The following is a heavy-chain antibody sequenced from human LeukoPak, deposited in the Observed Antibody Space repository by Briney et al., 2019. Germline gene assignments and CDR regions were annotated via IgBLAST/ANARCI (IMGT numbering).Heavy chain of an antibody. CDR3: ARAVQLERPPPLIDYYYMDV. D-gene: IGHD1-1*01. CDR2: IYYSGTT. Sequence: SETLSLTCTVSGGSISGKYWSWIRQTPGKGLEWVGYIYYSGTTKYNPSLNSRVTISVDTSKNQFSLKVRSVTTADTAVYYCARAVQLERPPPLIDYYYMDVRGKGTTVTVSS. CDR1: GGSISGKY. J-gene: IGHJ6*03. V-gene: IGHV4-59*01.